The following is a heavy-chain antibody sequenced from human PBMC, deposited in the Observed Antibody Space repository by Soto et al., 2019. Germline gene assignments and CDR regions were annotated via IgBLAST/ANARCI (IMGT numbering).Heavy chain of an antibody. CDR3: ARDGWFRELPCFDY. J-gene: IGHJ4*02. CDR1: GFTFTRYY. Sequence: QVQLVQSGAEVKKPGASVKLSCKASGFTFTRYYIHWLRQAPGQGLEWMGTINPSGVTTSYAQKFQARVTMTRDTPTSTVYMDLSSLRSEDTAVYFCARDGWFRELPCFDYWGQGTLVTGSS. CDR2: INPSGVTT. D-gene: IGHD3-10*01. V-gene: IGHV1-46*01.